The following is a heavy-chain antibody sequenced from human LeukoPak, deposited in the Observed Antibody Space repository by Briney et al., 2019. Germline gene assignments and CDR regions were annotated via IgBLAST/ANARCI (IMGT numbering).Heavy chain of an antibody. CDR3: ARESGQDWLQNIEY. D-gene: IGHD5-24*01. V-gene: IGHV3-48*03. Sequence: PGGSLRLSCAASGFIFSGYEMDWVRQAPGKGLEWVSYISSSGTTIYYADSVKGRFAISRDNAKNSLYLQMNSLRAEDTAIYYCARESGQDWLQNIEYWGQGTLVTVSS. CDR1: GFIFSGYE. CDR2: ISSSGTTI. J-gene: IGHJ4*02.